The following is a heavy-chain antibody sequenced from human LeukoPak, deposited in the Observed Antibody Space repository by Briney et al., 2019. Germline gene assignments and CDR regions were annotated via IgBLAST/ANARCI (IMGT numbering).Heavy chain of an antibody. CDR1: GGTFSSYA. CDR2: IIPIFGTA. D-gene: IGHD3-9*01. CDR3: ASPKPRRYFDRQMGTRFDY. Sequence: ASAKVSCKASGGTFSSYAISWVRPAPGQGLEWMGGIIPIFGTANYAQKFQGRVTITADESTSTAYMELSSLRSEDTAVYYCASPKPRRYFDRQMGTRFDYWGQGTLVTVSS. J-gene: IGHJ4*02. V-gene: IGHV1-69*13.